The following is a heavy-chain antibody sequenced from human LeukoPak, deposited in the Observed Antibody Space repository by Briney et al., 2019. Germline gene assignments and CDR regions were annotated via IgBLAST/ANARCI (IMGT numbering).Heavy chain of an antibody. J-gene: IGHJ4*02. CDR1: GYTFTGYY. V-gene: IGHV1-2*02. CDR2: INPNSGGT. CDR3: ARDPPYYYDSSGYYPPSFDY. Sequence: ASVKVSCKASGYTFTGYYMHWVRQAPGQGLELMGWINPNSGGTNYAQKFQGRVTMTRDPSIRTAYMELSRLRYADTAVYYCARDPPYYYDSSGYYPPSFDYWGQGTLVTVSS. D-gene: IGHD3-22*01.